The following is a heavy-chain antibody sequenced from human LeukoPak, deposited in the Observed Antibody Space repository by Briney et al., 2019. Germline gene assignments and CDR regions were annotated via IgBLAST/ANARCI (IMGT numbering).Heavy chain of an antibody. Sequence: SETLSLTCTVSGGSISSYYWSWIRQPPGKGLEWIGYIYYSGSTNYNPSLKSRVTISVDTSKSQFSLKLSSVTAADTAVYYCARNPIAVAGIDAFDIWGQGTMVTVSS. CDR3: ARNPIAVAGIDAFDI. D-gene: IGHD6-19*01. V-gene: IGHV4-59*01. J-gene: IGHJ3*02. CDR1: GGSISSYY. CDR2: IYYSGST.